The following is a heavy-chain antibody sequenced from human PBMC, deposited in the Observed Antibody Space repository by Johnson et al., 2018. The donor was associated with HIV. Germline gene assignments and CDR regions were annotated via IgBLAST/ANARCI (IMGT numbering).Heavy chain of an antibody. J-gene: IGHJ3*02. CDR2: INSHGRTT. Sequence: VQLVESGAGLVQPGGSLRLSCAASGFSFSNYCMHWVRHAPGKGLVWVSRINSHGRTTDYADSVKGRFTISRDNAKNFLYLQMNSLRREDTALYYCANGGYGSSVSCPGDAFDIGGQGTMVTVSS. V-gene: IGHV3-74*02. CDR1: GFSFSNYC. D-gene: IGHD2-2*03. CDR3: ANGGYGSSVSCPGDAFDI.